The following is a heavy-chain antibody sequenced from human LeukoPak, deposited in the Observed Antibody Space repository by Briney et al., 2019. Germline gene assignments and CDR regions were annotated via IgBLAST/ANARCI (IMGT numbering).Heavy chain of an antibody. J-gene: IGHJ4*02. CDR1: GYTLTSYG. V-gene: IGHV1-18*04. D-gene: IGHD6-19*01. CDR2: ISAYNGNT. CDR3: ARDLRIAVAGRVFDY. Sequence: SVKVSRKASGYTLTSYGISWVRQAPGQGLEWMGWISAYNGNTNYAQKLQGRVTMTTDTSTSTAYMELRSLRSDDTAVYYCARDLRIAVAGRVFDYWGQGTLVTVSS.